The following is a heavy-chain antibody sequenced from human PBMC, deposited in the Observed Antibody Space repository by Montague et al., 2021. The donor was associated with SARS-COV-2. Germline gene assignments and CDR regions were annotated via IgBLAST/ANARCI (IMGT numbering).Heavy chain of an antibody. CDR1: GGSITDRTYY. D-gene: IGHD6-13*01. CDR2: INYSGTT. Sequence: SETLSLTCSVSGGSITDRTYYWGCIRQSPGKGLERIGAINYSGTTYYNPSLKSRVTISLGTAKNQFSLKMTSVTAADTAVYYCARHWGIAAAGNWGQGTLVTVSS. V-gene: IGHV4-39*01. J-gene: IGHJ4*02. CDR3: ARHWGIAAAGN.